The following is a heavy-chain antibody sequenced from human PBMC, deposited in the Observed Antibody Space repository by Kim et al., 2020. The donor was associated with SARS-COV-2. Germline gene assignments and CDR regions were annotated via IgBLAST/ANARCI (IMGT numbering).Heavy chain of an antibody. J-gene: IGHJ6*02. CDR2: IYYSGST. Sequence: SETLSLTCTVSGGSISSGGYYWSWIRQHPGKGLEWIGYIYYSGSTYYNPSLKSRVTISVDTSKNQFSLKLSSVTAADTAVYYCAREGLSHDYVWVSYRLYGMDVWGQGTTVTVSS. D-gene: IGHD3-16*02. CDR3: AREGLSHDYVWVSYRLYGMDV. CDR1: GGSISSGGYY. V-gene: IGHV4-31*03.